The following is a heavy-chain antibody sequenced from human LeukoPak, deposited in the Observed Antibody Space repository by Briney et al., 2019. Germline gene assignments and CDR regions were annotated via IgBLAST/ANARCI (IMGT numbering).Heavy chain of an antibody. V-gene: IGHV1-69*13. D-gene: IGHD6-13*01. Sequence: ASVKVSCKTSGYTFTDHYMHWVRQAPGQGLEWMGGIIPIFGTANYAQKFQGRVTITADESTSTAYMELSSLRSEDTAVYYCARVGIAAAGGWFDPWGQGTLVTVSS. CDR2: IIPIFGTA. J-gene: IGHJ5*02. CDR3: ARVGIAAAGGWFDP. CDR1: GYTFTDHY.